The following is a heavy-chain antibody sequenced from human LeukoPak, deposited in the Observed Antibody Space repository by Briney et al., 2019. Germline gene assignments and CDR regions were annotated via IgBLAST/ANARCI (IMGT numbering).Heavy chain of an antibody. CDR3: AKDHGSGSSSDY. V-gene: IGHV3-30*18. D-gene: IGHD3-10*01. CDR2: ISYDGSNK. J-gene: IGHJ4*02. Sequence: GGSLRLSCAASGFTFSSYGMHWVRQAPGKGLEWVAVISYDGSNKYYADSVKGRFTISRDNSKNTLYLQMNSLRAEDTAVYYCAKDHGSGSSSDYWGQGTLVTVSP. CDR1: GFTFSSYG.